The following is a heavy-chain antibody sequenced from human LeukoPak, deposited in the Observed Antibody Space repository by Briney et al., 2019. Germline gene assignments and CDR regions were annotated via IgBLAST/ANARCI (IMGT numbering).Heavy chain of an antibody. J-gene: IGHJ6*03. CDR1: GGSISSSSYY. CDR3: GSLRNYYYMDV. D-gene: IGHD1-14*01. Sequence: PSETLSLTCTVSGGSISSSSYYWGWIRQPPGKGLEWIGSIYYSGSTYYNPSLKSRVTISVDTSKNQFSLKLSSVTAAGTAVYYCGSLRNYYYMDVWGKGTTVTVSS. V-gene: IGHV4-39*07. CDR2: IYYSGST.